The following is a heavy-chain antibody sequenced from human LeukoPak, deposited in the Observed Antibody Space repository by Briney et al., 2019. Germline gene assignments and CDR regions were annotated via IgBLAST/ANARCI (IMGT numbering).Heavy chain of an antibody. CDR3: ARDHDYVWGSYRPFYYGMDV. CDR1: GYTFTGYY. D-gene: IGHD3-16*02. CDR2: ISAYNGNT. J-gene: IGHJ6*02. Sequence: ASVKVSCKASGYTFTGYYMHWVRQAPGQGLEWMGWISAYNGNTNYAQKLQGRVTMTTDTSTSTAYMELRSLRSDDTAVYYCARDHDYVWGSYRPFYYGMDVWGQGTTVTVSS. V-gene: IGHV1-18*04.